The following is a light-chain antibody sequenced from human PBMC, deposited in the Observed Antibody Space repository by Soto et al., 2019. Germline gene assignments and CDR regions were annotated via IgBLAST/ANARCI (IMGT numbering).Light chain of an antibody. Sequence: DIQMTQSPSTLYASVRDRVTITCRASQSIGASLAWFQQKPGKAPNLLIYKASSLESGVPSRFSGSASGTEFTLTISTLQPDDFATYFCQQYNRSPLMFGGGTKVEIQ. V-gene: IGKV1-5*03. J-gene: IGKJ4*02. CDR2: KAS. CDR3: QQYNRSPLM. CDR1: QSIGAS.